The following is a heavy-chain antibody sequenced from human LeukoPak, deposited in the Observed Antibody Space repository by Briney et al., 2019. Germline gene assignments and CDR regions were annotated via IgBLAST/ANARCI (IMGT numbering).Heavy chain of an antibody. J-gene: IGHJ4*02. CDR2: IYSTGST. V-gene: IGHV4-4*07. D-gene: IGHD6-13*01. CDR1: GGPINFYY. Sequence: SETLSLTRTVSGGPINFYYWNWIRQPAGKGLEWIGRIYSTGSTNYSPSLKSRVTMSVDKSKNQFSLNLSSVTAADTAVYYCARGIADPYSFASWGQGILVTVSS. CDR3: ARGIADPYSFAS.